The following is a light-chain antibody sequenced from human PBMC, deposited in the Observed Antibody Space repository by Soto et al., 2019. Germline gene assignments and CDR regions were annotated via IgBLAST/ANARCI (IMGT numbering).Light chain of an antibody. Sequence: QSALTQPRSVSGSPGQSVTISCTGSSSDIGAYNYVSWYQQHPGKAPKIIIYDVNKRPSGVPDRFSGSKFGSRASLTISGLQAEDEADYYCCSFAGSYSYVALGGGTKLTVL. CDR2: DVN. J-gene: IGLJ2*01. V-gene: IGLV2-11*01. CDR1: SSDIGAYNY. CDR3: CSFAGSYSYVA.